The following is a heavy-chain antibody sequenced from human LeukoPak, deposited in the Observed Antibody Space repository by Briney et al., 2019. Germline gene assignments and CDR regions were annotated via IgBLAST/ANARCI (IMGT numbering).Heavy chain of an antibody. CDR3: ARAISLGSGTDWFDP. CDR1: GYSFTSYW. V-gene: IGHV5-51*01. CDR2: IHPGDTAT. Sequence: GESLKISCKGSGYSFTSYWIGWVRQTPGEGLEWMGIIHPGDTATRYSPSFQGQVTISADKSISTAYLQWNSLKASETALYYCARAISLGSGTDWFDPWGQGTLVTVSS. D-gene: IGHD3-10*01. J-gene: IGHJ5*02.